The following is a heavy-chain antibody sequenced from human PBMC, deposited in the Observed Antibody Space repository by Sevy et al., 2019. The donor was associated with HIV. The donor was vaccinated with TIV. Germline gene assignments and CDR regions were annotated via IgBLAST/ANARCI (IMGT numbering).Heavy chain of an antibody. V-gene: IGHV3-30-3*01. Sequence: GRSLRLSCAASGFTFSSYAMHWVRQAPGKGLEWVAVISYDGTETFYAASVEGRFTISRDNSKNMLSLQINSLKPEDTAVYYCARDGGYSIKWYPLYWGHGTLVTVSS. CDR1: GFTFSSYA. CDR3: ARDGGYSIKWYPLY. J-gene: IGHJ4*01. CDR2: ISYDGTET. D-gene: IGHD1-26*01.